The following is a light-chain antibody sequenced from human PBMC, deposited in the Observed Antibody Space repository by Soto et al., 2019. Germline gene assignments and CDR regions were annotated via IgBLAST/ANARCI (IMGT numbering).Light chain of an antibody. CDR2: EVS. CDR3: NSYATGNTRV. J-gene: IGLJ1*01. V-gene: IGLV2-14*01. Sequence: SALTQPASVSGSPGQSITISCTGSSSDIGDYDDVSWYQQHPGKAPKVLISEVSNRPSGVSNRFSGSKSGNTASLTISGLQAEDEADYYCNSYATGNTRVFGTGTKGTVL. CDR1: SSDIGDYDD.